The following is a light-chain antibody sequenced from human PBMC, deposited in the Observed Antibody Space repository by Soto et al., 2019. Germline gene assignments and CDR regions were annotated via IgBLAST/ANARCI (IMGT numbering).Light chain of an antibody. J-gene: IGLJ3*02. Sequence: QSVLTQAPSVSGAPGQRVTISCTGSSSNIGASYDVHWYQQVPGTAPKLLIYGNNNRPSGVPDRFSGSKSGTSASLAITGLRAEDEADYYCQSFDSSLSGSGVFGGGTKLTVL. CDR1: SSNIGASYD. CDR2: GNN. CDR3: QSFDSSLSGSGV. V-gene: IGLV1-40*01.